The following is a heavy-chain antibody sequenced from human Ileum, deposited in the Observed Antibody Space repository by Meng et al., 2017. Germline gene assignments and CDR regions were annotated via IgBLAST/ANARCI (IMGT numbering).Heavy chain of an antibody. Sequence: QVQLQESGRGLLKPSETRSLRGTGSGGSISSGEYCWGWIRQPPGKGLEWIGSVYFTGYTYYSPSLMSRVTISVETSKNQFSLRLTSVTAADTGLYLCARHGHFTPDKYYFDSWGQGTLVTVSS. J-gene: IGHJ4*03. CDR2: VYFTGYT. V-gene: IGHV4-39*01. CDR1: GGSISSGEYC. D-gene: IGHD3-3*02. CDR3: ARHGHFTPDKYYFDS.